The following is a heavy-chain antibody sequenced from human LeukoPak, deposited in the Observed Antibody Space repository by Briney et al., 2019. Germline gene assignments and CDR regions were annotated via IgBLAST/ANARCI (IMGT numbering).Heavy chain of an antibody. CDR2: GSESGGT. Sequence: SETLSLTCAVYGGSLNGHYWSWIRQPPWKGLEWIGEGSESGGTKFNPALKSRVTISVDTSKNQFSLKLSSVTAADTAVYYCARVGDHYYDSSGYRDYWGQGTLVTVSS. J-gene: IGHJ4*02. CDR3: ARVGDHYYDSSGYRDY. V-gene: IGHV4-34*01. D-gene: IGHD3-22*01. CDR1: GGSLNGHY.